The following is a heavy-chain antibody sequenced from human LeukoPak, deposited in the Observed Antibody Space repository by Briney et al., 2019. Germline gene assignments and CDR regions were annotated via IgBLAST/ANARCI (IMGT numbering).Heavy chain of an antibody. CDR3: TRSAEWLLAYPSDS. CDR2: IRSKTYGGTT. V-gene: IGHV3-49*04. CDR1: GFRFGDYA. D-gene: IGHD3-3*01. J-gene: IGHJ4*02. Sequence: GGSLRLSCRGPGFRFGDYAVSWVRQAPGKGLEWLGLIRSKTYGGTTEYAASMKGKVTISRDDSKSIAYLQMNSLRTEDTAVYYCTRSAEWLLAYPSDSWGQGTLVTVSS.